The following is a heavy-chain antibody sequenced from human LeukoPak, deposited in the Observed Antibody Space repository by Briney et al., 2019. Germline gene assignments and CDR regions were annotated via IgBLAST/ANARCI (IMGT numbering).Heavy chain of an antibody. J-gene: IGHJ4*02. CDR3: ARDATQAFDY. CDR2: IYYSGST. D-gene: IGHD5-12*01. CDR1: GGSISSYY. Sequence: SETLSLTCTVSGGSISSYYWSWIRQPPGKGLEWIGYIYYSGSTNYNPSLKSRVTISVDTSKNQFSLKLSSVTAADTAVYYCARDATQAFDYWGQGTLVTVSS. V-gene: IGHV4-59*01.